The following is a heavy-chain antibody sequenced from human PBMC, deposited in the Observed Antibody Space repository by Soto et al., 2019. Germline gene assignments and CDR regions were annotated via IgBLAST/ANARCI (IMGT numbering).Heavy chain of an antibody. D-gene: IGHD3-9*01. CDR1: GYTLTSYA. V-gene: IGHV1-18*01. CDR3: AREAGRYFGAHIDY. Sequence: ASVKVSCTASGYTLTSYAMHWVRQAPGQGLEWMGWISAYNGNTNYAQKLQGRVTMTTDTSTSTAYMELRSLRSDDTAVYYCAREAGRYFGAHIDYWGQGTLVTVSS. J-gene: IGHJ4*02. CDR2: ISAYNGNT.